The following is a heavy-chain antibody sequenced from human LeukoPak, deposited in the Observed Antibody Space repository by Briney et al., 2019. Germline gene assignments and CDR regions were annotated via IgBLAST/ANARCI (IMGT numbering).Heavy chain of an antibody. CDR2: IYTSGST. CDR3: ATTSLVDTAMVDY. CDR1: GGSISSGSYY. J-gene: IGHJ4*02. D-gene: IGHD5-18*01. V-gene: IGHV4-61*02. Sequence: PSETLSLTCTVSGGSISSGSYYWSWIRQPAGKGLEWIGRIYTSGSTNYNPSLKSRVTISVDTSKNQFSLKLSSVTAADTAVYYCATTSLVDTAMVDYWGQGTLVTVSS.